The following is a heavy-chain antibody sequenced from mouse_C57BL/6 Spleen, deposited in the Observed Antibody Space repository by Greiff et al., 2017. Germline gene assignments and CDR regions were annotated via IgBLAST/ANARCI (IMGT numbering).Heavy chain of an antibody. CDR3: ARSSTGCFDY. D-gene: IGHD4-1*01. Sequence: QVTLKVSGPGILQSSQTLSLTCSFSGFSLSTSGMGVSWIRQPSGKGLEWLAHIYWDDDKRSHPSLKGRLPISKDTSRNQVFLNITSVDTADTATAYCARSSTGCFDYWGQGTTLTVSS. J-gene: IGHJ2*01. V-gene: IGHV8-12*01. CDR2: IYWDDDK. CDR1: GFSLSTSGMG.